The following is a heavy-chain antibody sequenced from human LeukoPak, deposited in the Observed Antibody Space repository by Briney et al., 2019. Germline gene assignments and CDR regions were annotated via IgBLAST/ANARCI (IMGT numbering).Heavy chain of an antibody. Sequence: SQTLSLTCAASGCTISSGGYTWSWLRPPPGQDLVWFVNIYHSESTYYNPSLKSRVTISVDRSKNQFSLKLSSVTAADTAVYYCASFIAPYYFDYWGQGTLVTVSS. J-gene: IGHJ4*02. D-gene: IGHD3-16*02. CDR3: ASFIAPYYFDY. V-gene: IGHV4-30-2*01. CDR2: IYHSEST. CDR1: GCTISSGGYT.